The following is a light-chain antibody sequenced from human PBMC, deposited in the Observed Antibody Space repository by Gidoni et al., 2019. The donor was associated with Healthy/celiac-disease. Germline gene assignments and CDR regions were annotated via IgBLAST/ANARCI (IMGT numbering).Light chain of an antibody. CDR1: QIISSY. Sequence: DIKLTQSPSSLSASVGDRVTIPRRTSQIISSYLNWYQQKPGKAPTLLIYAASSMQSGVPPRFSGSGSGTDFTLTISSLEPEDFATYYCQQCYSTSWTFGQGTKVEIK. CDR3: QQCYSTSWT. CDR2: AAS. V-gene: IGKV1-39*01. J-gene: IGKJ1*01.